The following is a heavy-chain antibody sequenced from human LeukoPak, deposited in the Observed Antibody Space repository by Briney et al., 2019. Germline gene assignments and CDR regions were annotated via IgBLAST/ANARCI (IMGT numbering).Heavy chain of an antibody. CDR1: GGTFSSYA. CDR3: ASWQMTTVTTLAFDI. J-gene: IGHJ3*02. D-gene: IGHD4-17*01. CDR2: IIPIFGTA. Sequence: ASVNVSCKASGGTFSSYAISWVRQAPGQGLEWMGGIIPIFGTANYAQKFQGRVTITADKSTSTAYMELSSLRSEDTAVYYCASWQMTTVTTLAFDIWGQGTMVTVSS. V-gene: IGHV1-69*06.